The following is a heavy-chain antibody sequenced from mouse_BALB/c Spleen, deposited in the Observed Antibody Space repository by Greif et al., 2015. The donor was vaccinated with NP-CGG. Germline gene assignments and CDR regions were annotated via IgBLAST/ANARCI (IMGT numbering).Heavy chain of an antibody. CDR3: ARSGYYGSSYWYFDV. CDR2: IDPANGNT. D-gene: IGHD1-1*01. Sequence: EVHLVESGAELVKPGASVKLSCTASGFNIKDTYMHWVRQRPEQGLGWIGRIDPANGNTKYDPKFQGKATITADTSSNTAYLQLSSLTSEDTAVYYCARSGYYGSSYWYFDVWGAGTTVTVSS. J-gene: IGHJ1*01. CDR1: GFNIKDTY. V-gene: IGHV14-3*02.